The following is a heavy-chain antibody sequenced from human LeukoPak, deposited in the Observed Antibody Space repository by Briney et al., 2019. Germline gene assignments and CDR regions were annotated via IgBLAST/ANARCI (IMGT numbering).Heavy chain of an antibody. V-gene: IGHV1-69*01. Sequence: SVKVSCKASGGTFSRYAISWVRQAPGQGLEWMGGIIPILGTANYAQKFQGRVTITADESTSTAYMELSSLRSEDTAVYYCARARSSGWYILDYWGQGTLVTVSS. J-gene: IGHJ4*02. CDR3: ARARSSGWYILDY. CDR2: IIPILGTA. CDR1: GGTFSRYA. D-gene: IGHD6-19*01.